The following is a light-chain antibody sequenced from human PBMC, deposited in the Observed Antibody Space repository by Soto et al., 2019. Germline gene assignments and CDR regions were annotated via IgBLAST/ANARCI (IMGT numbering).Light chain of an antibody. J-gene: IGKJ1*01. V-gene: IGKV3-20*01. CDR2: GAS. Sequence: EIVLTQSPGTLSLSPGERATLSCRASQSVSSSYVAWYQQKPGQAPRLLIYGASSRATGIPDRFSGSGSGTDFTLTISRLQPEDSAVYYCQQYASSPRTFGQGTKVEIK. CDR1: QSVSSSY. CDR3: QQYASSPRT.